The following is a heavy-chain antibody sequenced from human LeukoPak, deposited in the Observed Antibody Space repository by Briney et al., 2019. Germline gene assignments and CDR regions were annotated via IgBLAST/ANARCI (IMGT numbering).Heavy chain of an antibody. V-gene: IGHV4-34*01. D-gene: IGHD3/OR15-3a*01. CDR3: ARGCGRLDRCWFDP. CDR1: GGSFSGYY. J-gene: IGHJ5*02. Sequence: SETLSLTCAVYGGSFSGYYWSWIRQPPGKGLEWIGEINHSGSTNYNPSLKSRVTISVDTSKNQFSLKLSSVTAADTAVYYCARGCGRLDRCWFDPWGQGTLVTVSS. CDR2: INHSGST.